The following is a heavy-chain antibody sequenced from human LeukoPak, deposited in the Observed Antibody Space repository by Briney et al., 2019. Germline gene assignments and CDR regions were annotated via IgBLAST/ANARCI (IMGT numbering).Heavy chain of an antibody. Sequence: TGGSLRLSCAASGFTFSSCWMSWVRQAPGKGLEWVANIKQDGSEKYYVDSVKGRFTISRDNAKNSLYLQMNSLRAEDTAVYYCANLGYCSGGSCSMFDSYYYYMDVWGKGTTVTISS. V-gene: IGHV3-7*01. J-gene: IGHJ6*03. CDR2: IKQDGSEK. CDR1: GFTFSSCW. D-gene: IGHD2-15*01. CDR3: ANLGYCSGGSCSMFDSYYYYMDV.